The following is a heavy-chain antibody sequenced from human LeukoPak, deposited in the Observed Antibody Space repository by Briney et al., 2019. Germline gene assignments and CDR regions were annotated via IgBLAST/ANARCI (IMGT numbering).Heavy chain of an antibody. Sequence: SETLSLTCTVSGGSISSYYWSWVRQPPGKGLEWIGFVYYTGSTNYSPSLKSRVTISVDTSKNQFSLKLGSVTAADTAVYYCARISSSNWYNERGAFDVWGQGTMVTVSS. CDR1: GGSISSYY. V-gene: IGHV4-59*01. J-gene: IGHJ3*01. CDR2: VYYTGST. D-gene: IGHD6-13*01. CDR3: ARISSSNWYNERGAFDV.